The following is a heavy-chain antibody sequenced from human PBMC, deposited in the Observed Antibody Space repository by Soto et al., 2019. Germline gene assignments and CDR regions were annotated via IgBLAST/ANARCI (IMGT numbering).Heavy chain of an antibody. D-gene: IGHD3-3*01. CDR2: ISISGNTI. Sequence: AGGSLRLSCAASGFTFSSYEMNWVRQAPGKGLELIAYISISGNTIYYSDSVKGRFTSSRDNAKDSVFLQMNSLRVEDTAVYYRARDRGDYWSGYYYGMEVWGKGTKVTVS. CDR3: ARDRGDYWSGYYYGMEV. J-gene: IGHJ6*04. V-gene: IGHV3-48*03. CDR1: GFTFSSYE.